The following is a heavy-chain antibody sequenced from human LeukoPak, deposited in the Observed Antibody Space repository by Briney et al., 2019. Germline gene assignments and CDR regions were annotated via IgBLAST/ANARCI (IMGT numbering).Heavy chain of an antibody. Sequence: GGSLRLSCAASGFTFSTYAMSWVRQAPGKGLELVSAISGSGGSTYYADSVKGRFTTSRDNSKNTLYLQMNSLRAEDTAVYYCAKVTLGATYFDYWGQGTLVTVSS. V-gene: IGHV3-23*01. CDR2: ISGSGGST. CDR1: GFTFSTYA. J-gene: IGHJ4*02. CDR3: AKVTLGATYFDY. D-gene: IGHD1-26*01.